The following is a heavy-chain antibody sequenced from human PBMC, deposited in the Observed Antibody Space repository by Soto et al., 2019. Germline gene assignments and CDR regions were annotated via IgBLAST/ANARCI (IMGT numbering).Heavy chain of an antibody. Sequence: QVQLVQSGPEVKKPGASVKISSKASSDTLIPYGFSWVRQAPGQGLEWMGWIGANNGDTNSAQNFQGRVSITTDTSRTTSYMELRTLTSDDTAVYFCAGDWRVADGFVTWRQGSLVTVSS. CDR1: SDTLIPYG. CDR2: IGANNGDT. CDR3: AGDWRVADGFVT. D-gene: IGHD3-3*01. J-gene: IGHJ5*02. V-gene: IGHV1-18*01.